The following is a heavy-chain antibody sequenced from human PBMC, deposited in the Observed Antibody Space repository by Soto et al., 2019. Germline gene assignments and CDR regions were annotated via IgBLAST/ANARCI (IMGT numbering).Heavy chain of an antibody. CDR3: ARENWYNDY. J-gene: IGHJ4*02. D-gene: IGHD1-1*01. CDR1: GFTFTKHW. CDR2: ITSDGSRT. V-gene: IGHV3-74*03. Sequence: EVQLVESGGGLVQPGGSLRLSCAVSGFTFTKHWMHWVRQAPGKGLVWVSRITSDGSRTEYADSVKGRFTISRDNAKNTLYLQMNSLRVEDTAVYYCARENWYNDYWGQGTLVTVSS.